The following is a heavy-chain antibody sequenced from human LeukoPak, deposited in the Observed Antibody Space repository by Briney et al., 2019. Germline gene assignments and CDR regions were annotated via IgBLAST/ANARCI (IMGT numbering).Heavy chain of an antibody. CDR1: GFTFSSYW. V-gene: IGHV3-74*01. CDR3: TRIAVEGY. CDR2: ISSDGSVT. D-gene: IGHD6-19*01. J-gene: IGHJ4*02. Sequence: PGGSLRLSCAASGFTFSSYWMYWVRQAPGKGLVCVSYISSDGSVTDYADSVKGRLTISRDNAKNTLYLQMNSLRAEDTAVYYCTRIAVEGYWGQGTPVTVSS.